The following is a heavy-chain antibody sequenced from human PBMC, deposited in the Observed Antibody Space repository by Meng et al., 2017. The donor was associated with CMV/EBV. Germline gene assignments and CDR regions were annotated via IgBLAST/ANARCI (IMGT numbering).Heavy chain of an antibody. Sequence: QAVQAGDEVKKPGASVKVSCKASGYTFTGYYMHWVRQAPGQGLEWMGWINPNSGGTNYAQKFQGRVTMTRDTSISTAYMELSRLRSDDTAVYYCARTPSYSGSQRPFDYWGQGTLVTVSS. CDR2: INPNSGGT. J-gene: IGHJ4*02. CDR3: ARTPSYSGSQRPFDY. CDR1: GYTFTGYY. V-gene: IGHV1-2*02. D-gene: IGHD1-26*01.